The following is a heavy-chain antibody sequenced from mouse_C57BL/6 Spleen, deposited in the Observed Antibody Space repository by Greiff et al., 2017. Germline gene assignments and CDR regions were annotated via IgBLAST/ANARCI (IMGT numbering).Heavy chain of an antibody. CDR2: IDPSDSYT. Sequence: VQLQEPGAELVKPGASVKLSCKASGYTFTSYWMQWVKQRPGQGLEWIGEIDPSDSYTNYNQKFKGKATLTVDTSSSTAYMQLSSLTSEDSAVYYCARGDYDEVAWFAYWGQGTLVTVSA. J-gene: IGHJ3*01. CDR1: GYTFTSYW. V-gene: IGHV1-50*01. D-gene: IGHD2-4*01. CDR3: ARGDYDEVAWFAY.